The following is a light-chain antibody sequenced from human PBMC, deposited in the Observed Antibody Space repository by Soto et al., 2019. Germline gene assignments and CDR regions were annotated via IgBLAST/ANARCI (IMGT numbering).Light chain of an antibody. V-gene: IGLV1-40*01. Sequence: QSVLTQPPSVSGAPGQRVTISCTGSSSNIGAGYDVQWYQQLPGTAPKLLVYGNTNRPSGVPDRFFGSRSGPSASLAITGLQAEDEADYYCQSYDYTLSGWEVFGGGTQLTVL. CDR2: GNT. J-gene: IGLJ2*01. CDR1: SSNIGAGYD. CDR3: QSYDYTLSGWEV.